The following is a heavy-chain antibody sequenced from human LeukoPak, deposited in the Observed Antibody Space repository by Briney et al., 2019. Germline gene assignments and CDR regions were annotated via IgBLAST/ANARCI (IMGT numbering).Heavy chain of an antibody. CDR1: GXSIXXXX. J-gene: IGHJ5*02. CDR2: XXYSGST. V-gene: IGHV4-59*01. CDR3: ARGGYSSSWYSRYWFDP. Sequence: GXSIXXXXWSWXXXXXXXXXXXXGYXXYSGSTNYNPSLKSRVTISVDTSKNQFSLKLSSVTAADTAVYYCARGGYSSSWYSRYWFDPWGQGTLVTVSS. D-gene: IGHD6-13*01.